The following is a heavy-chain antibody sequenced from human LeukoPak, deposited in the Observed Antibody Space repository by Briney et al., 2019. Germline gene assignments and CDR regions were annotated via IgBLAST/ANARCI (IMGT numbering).Heavy chain of an antibody. CDR3: ARLAYCSSTSCYVDNWFDP. CDR1: GGSFSGYY. V-gene: IGHV4-59*08. CDR2: IYYSGST. D-gene: IGHD2-2*01. Sequence: PSETLSLTCAVYGGSFSGYYWSWIRQPPGKGLEWIGYIYYSGSTNYNPSLKSRVTISVDTSKNQFSLKLSSVTAADTAVYYCARLAYCSSTSCYVDNWFDPWGQGTLVTVSS. J-gene: IGHJ5*02.